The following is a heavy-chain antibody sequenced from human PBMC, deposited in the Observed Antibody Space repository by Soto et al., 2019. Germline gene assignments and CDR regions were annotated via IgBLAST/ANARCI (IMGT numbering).Heavy chain of an antibody. V-gene: IGHV1-18*01. J-gene: IGHJ2*01. CDR3: ARVGVVVPAATWYFDL. CDR1: GYTFTSYG. Sequence: ASVKVSCKASGYTFTSYGISWVRQAPGQGLEWMGWISAYNGKTNYAQKLQGRVTMTTDTSPSTAYMELRSLRSDDTAVYYCARVGVVVPAATWYFDLWGRGTLVTVSS. CDR2: ISAYNGKT. D-gene: IGHD2-2*01.